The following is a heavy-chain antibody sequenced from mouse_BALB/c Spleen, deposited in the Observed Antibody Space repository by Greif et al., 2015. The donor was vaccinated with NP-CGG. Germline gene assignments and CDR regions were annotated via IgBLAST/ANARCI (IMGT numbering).Heavy chain of an antibody. D-gene: IGHD2-4*01. V-gene: IGHV1-80*01. J-gene: IGHJ4*01. CDR2: IYPGDGDT. CDR1: GYAFSSYW. CDR3: ARYDDDYYAMDY. Sequence: VQLVESGAELVRPGSSVKISCKASGYAFSSYWMNWVKQRPGQGLEWIGQIYPGDGDTNYNGKFKGKATLTADKSSSTAYMQLSSLTSEDSAVYFCARYDDDYYAMDYWGQGTSVTVSS.